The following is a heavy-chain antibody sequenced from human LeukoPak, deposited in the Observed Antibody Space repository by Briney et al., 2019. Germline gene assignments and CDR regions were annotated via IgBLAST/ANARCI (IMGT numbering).Heavy chain of an antibody. Sequence: ASVKVSCKASGYTFTGYYMHWVRQAPGQRLEWMGWINPNSGGTNYAQKFQGSVTMTRDTSISTAYMGLSRLRPDDTAVYYCARDHCSSANCYEYHYYGMDVWGQGTTVTVSS. D-gene: IGHD2-2*01. V-gene: IGHV1-2*02. CDR3: ARDHCSSANCYEYHYYGMDV. CDR1: GYTFTGYY. J-gene: IGHJ6*02. CDR2: INPNSGGT.